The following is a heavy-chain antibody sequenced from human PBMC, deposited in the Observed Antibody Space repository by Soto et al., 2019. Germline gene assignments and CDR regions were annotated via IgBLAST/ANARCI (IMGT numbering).Heavy chain of an antibody. CDR1: GYTFTSYY. V-gene: IGHV1-46*03. Sequence: ASVKVSCKASGYTFTSYYMHWVRQAPGQGLEWMGIISPSGGSTSYAQKFQGRVTMTRDTSTSTVYMELSSLRSEDTAVYYCARVGVSHGFDPWGQGTLVTVSS. D-gene: IGHD6-13*01. CDR2: ISPSGGST. J-gene: IGHJ5*02. CDR3: ARVGVSHGFDP.